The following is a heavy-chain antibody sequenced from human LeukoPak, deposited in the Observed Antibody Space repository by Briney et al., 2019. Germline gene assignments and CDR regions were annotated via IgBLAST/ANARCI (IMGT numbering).Heavy chain of an antibody. CDR3: ARVGASTGAY. D-gene: IGHD1-26*01. CDR2: INSDGSTT. Sequence: VWVSRINSDGSTTTYADSVKGRFTISRDNAKNTLYLQMNSLRPEDTAVYYCARVGASTGAYWGQGTLVTVSS. V-gene: IGHV3-74*03. J-gene: IGHJ4*02.